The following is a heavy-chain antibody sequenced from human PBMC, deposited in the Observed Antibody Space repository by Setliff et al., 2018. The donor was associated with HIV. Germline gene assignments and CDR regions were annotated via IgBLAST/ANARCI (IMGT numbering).Heavy chain of an antibody. J-gene: IGHJ4*02. D-gene: IGHD1-26*01. Sequence: ASVKVSCKASGYTFNGYAIHWVRQAPGQRPEWMGWINAVTGNTKYSQKFQGRVTITKDTSASTAYMELSRLGSEDTAVYYCARGSSVGWEVLRTDYWGQGTLVTVSS. CDR1: GYTFNGYA. CDR3: ARGSSVGWEVLRTDY. CDR2: INAVTGNT. V-gene: IGHV1-3*01.